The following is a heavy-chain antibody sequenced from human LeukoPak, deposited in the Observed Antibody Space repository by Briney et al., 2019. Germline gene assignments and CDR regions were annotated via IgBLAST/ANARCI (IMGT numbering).Heavy chain of an antibody. Sequence: GGSLRLSCAASGFSFSTYWMHWVRQDARKGLVWVSRISSDGSNTIYADSVKGRFTISRDNVNNTLYLQMNSLRGDDTAIYYCAREWDLHGAYHMDVWGKGTTVIVSS. CDR3: AREWDLHGAYHMDV. J-gene: IGHJ6*03. V-gene: IGHV3-74*01. D-gene: IGHD1-26*01. CDR1: GFSFSTYW. CDR2: ISSDGSNT.